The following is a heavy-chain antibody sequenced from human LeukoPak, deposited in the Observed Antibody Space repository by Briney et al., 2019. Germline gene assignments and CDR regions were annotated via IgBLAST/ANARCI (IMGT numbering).Heavy chain of an antibody. CDR1: GFTFSSYS. CDR2: ISSSSSYI. D-gene: IGHD3-3*01. J-gene: IGHJ4*02. CDR3: ARVLDFWSGYFDY. Sequence: GGSLRLSCAASGFTFSSYSMNWVRQAPGKGLEWVSSISSSSSYIYYADSVKGRFTISRDNAKNSLYLQMNSLRAEDTAVYYCARVLDFWSGYFDYWGQGTLVTVSS. V-gene: IGHV3-21*01.